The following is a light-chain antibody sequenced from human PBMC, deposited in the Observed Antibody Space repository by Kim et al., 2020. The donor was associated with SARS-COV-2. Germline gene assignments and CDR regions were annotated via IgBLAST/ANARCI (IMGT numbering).Light chain of an antibody. Sequence: DIVMTQSPDSLAVSLGERATINCKSSQSVLYSSNNKNYLAWYQQKSGQPPKLLIYWASTRESGVPDRFSGSGSGTDFTLTISSLQAEDVAVYYCQQYYTAPCTFGPGTKVDIK. V-gene: IGKV4-1*01. J-gene: IGKJ3*01. CDR3: QQYYTAPCT. CDR2: WAS. CDR1: QSVLYSSNNKNY.